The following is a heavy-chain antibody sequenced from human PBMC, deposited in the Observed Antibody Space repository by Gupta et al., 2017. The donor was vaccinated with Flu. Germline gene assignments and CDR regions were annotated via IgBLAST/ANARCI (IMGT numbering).Heavy chain of an antibody. J-gene: IGHJ4*02. V-gene: IGHV4-4*02. CDR2: IYHSGST. Sequence: RQPPGKGLEWIGEIYHSGSTNYNPSTKSRVTISVDKSKNQFSLKLSSVTAADTAVYYCARGSSGSYSHYFDYWGQGTLVTVSS. CDR3: ARGSSGSYSHYFDY. D-gene: IGHD1-26*01.